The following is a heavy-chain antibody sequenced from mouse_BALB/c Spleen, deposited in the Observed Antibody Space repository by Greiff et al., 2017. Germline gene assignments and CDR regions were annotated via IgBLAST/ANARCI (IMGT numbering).Heavy chain of an antibody. CDR1: GDSITSGY. Sequence: VQLQQSGPSLVKPSQTLSLTCSVTGDSITSGYWNWIRKFPGNKLEYMGYISYSGSTYYNPSLKSRISITQDTSKNQYYLQLNSVTTEDTATYYCARSGDYDDYAMDYWGQGTSVTVSS. D-gene: IGHD2-4*01. CDR3: ARSGDYDDYAMDY. V-gene: IGHV3-8*02. J-gene: IGHJ4*01. CDR2: ISYSGST.